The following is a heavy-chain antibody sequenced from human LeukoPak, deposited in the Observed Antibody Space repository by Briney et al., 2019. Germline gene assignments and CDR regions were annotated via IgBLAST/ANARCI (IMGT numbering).Heavy chain of an antibody. CDR1: GGSISSYY. D-gene: IGHD5-12*01. CDR3: ARRRSGFNWFDP. CDR2: IYYSGST. Sequence: SETLSLTCTVSGGSISSYYWSWIRQPPGKGLEWIGYIYYSGSTNYNPSLKSRVTISVDTSKNQFSLKLSSVTAADTAVYYCARRRSGFNWFDPWGQGTLVTVSS. J-gene: IGHJ5*02. V-gene: IGHV4-59*08.